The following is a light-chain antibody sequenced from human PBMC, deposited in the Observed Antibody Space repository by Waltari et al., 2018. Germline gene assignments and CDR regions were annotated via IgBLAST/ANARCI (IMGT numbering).Light chain of an antibody. J-gene: IGKJ2*01. CDR3: QQYNSYLSS. CDR2: DGS. CDR1: PNIGTW. Sequence: IAMTPSPSTLSASVGDSVTITCRASPNIGTWVAWYQQKPGKAPKLLIFDGSTLESGVPSRFSGSASGTDFTLTINSLQPDDFASYFCQQYNSYLSSFGQGTKLEI. V-gene: IGKV1-5*01.